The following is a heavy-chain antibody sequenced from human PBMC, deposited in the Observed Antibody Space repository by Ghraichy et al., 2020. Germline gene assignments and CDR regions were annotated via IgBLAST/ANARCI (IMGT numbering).Heavy chain of an antibody. V-gene: IGHV3-7*01. CDR3: ARDAGLSWFDP. D-gene: IGHD2/OR15-2a*01. CDR1: GFTYSDYL. CDR2: INQDGSEK. Sequence: GGSLRLSFAASGFTYSDYLMSWVRQAPGKGLEWVATINQDGSEKFYVDSVKGRFAISRDNARTSLFLQMNSLRAEDTAVYYCARDAGLSWFDPWGQGTLVTVSS. J-gene: IGHJ5*02.